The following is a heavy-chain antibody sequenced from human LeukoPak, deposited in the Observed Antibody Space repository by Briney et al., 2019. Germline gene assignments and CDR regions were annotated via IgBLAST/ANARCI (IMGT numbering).Heavy chain of an antibody. J-gene: IGHJ4*02. CDR3: ARATPGGLLYFGV. V-gene: IGHV4-38-2*02. CDR1: GYSINSEYC. CDR2: VHHSGST. D-gene: IGHD3-10*01. Sequence: SETLSLTCTLSGYSINSEYCWGWIRQPPGKGLEWIGCVHHSGSTYYNPSLKSRVTMSLDTSKSQFSLHLRSATAADTAVYYCARATPGGLLYFGVGGQGTLVTVSS.